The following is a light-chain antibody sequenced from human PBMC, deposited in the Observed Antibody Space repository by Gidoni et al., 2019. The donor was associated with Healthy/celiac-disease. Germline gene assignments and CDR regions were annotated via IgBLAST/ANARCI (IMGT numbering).Light chain of an antibody. V-gene: IGLV2-14*03. J-gene: IGLJ3*02. CDR2: DGS. CDR3: SSYTSSSWV. Sequence: QSALTQPASVPGSPGQSITISCTGTSRDVGGYNYVACYQKHPGKAPKLMTYDGSKRPSGVSSRFSGSKSGNTASLTISGLQAEDEADYYCSSYTSSSWVFGGGTKLTVL. CDR1: SRDVGGYNY.